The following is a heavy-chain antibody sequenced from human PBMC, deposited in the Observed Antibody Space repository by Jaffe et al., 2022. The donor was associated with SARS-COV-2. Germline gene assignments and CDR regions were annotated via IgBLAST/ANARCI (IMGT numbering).Heavy chain of an antibody. CDR3: ARGTEPYYYDSSGYFSFDI. J-gene: IGHJ3*02. Sequence: QVQLVQSGAEVKKPGASVKVSCKASGYTFTGYYMHWVRQAPGQGLEWMGRINPNSGGTNYAQKFQGRVTMTRDTSISTAYMELSRLRSDDTAVYYCARGTEPYYYDSSGYFSFDIWGQGTMVTVSS. D-gene: IGHD3-22*01. V-gene: IGHV1-2*06. CDR2: INPNSGGT. CDR1: GYTFTGYY.